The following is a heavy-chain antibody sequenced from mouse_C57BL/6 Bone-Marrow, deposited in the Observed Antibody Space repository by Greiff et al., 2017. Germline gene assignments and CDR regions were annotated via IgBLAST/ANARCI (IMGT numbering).Heavy chain of an antibody. V-gene: IGHV1-59*01. J-gene: IGHJ4*01. D-gene: IGHD3-1*01. CDR3: ARHSSGAMDY. CDR1: GYTFTSYW. CDR2: IDPSDSYT. Sequence: VKVVESGAELVRPGTSVKLSCKASGYTFTSYWMHWVKQRPGQGLEWIGVIDPSDSYTNYNQKFKGKATLTVDTSSSTAYMQLSSLTSEDSAVYYCARHSSGAMDYWGQGTSVTVSA.